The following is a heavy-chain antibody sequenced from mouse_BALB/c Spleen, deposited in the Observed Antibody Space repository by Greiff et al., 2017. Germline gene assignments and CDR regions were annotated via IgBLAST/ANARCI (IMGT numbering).Heavy chain of an antibody. CDR3: AREDYGSLFAY. V-gene: IGHV1-4*01. CDR1: GYTFTSYT. Sequence: VQLQQSGAELARPGASVKMSCKASGYTFTSYTMHWVKQRPGQGLEWIGYINPSSGYTNYNQKFKDKATLTADKSSSTAYMQLSSLTSEDSAVYYCAREDYGSLFAYWGQGTLVTVSA. CDR2: INPSSGYT. J-gene: IGHJ3*01. D-gene: IGHD1-1*01.